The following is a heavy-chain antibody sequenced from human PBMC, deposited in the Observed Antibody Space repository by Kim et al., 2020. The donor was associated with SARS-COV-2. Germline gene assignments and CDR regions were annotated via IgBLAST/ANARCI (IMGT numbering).Heavy chain of an antibody. CDR1: GFTVSSNY. J-gene: IGHJ3*02. Sequence: GGSLRLSCAASGFTVSSNYMSWVRQAPGKGLEWVSVIYSGGSTYYADSVKGRFTISRDNSKNTLYLQMTSLRSEDTAVYYCASTSHPQSHAAFDIWGQGTMVTVSS. CDR2: IYSGGST. CDR3: ASTSHPQSHAAFDI. D-gene: IGHD1-1*01. V-gene: IGHV3-53*01.